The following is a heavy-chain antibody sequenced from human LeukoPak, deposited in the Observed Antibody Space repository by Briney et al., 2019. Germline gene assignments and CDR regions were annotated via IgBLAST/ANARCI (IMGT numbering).Heavy chain of an antibody. CDR1: GYTFTSYD. V-gene: IGHV1-8*03. CDR3: ARDMGYCSSTSCSTLFDF. Sequence: ASVKVSCKASGYTFTSYDINWVRQATGQGLEWMGWMNPNSGNTGYAQKFQGRVTITRNTSISTAYMELSSLRSEDTAVYYCARDMGYCSSTSCSTLFDFWGQGTLVTVPS. J-gene: IGHJ4*02. CDR2: MNPNSGNT. D-gene: IGHD2-2*01.